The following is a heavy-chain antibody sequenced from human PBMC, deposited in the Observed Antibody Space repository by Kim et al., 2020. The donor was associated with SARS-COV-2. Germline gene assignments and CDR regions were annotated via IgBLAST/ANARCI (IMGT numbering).Heavy chain of an antibody. D-gene: IGHD3-10*01. Sequence: SETLSLTCSVSGDSISSSSHYWGWIRQSPGKGFEWIATIYYTGNTYYNPSLKSRLTIDVDSSKKQFSLRVKSVTAADTAIYYCARLGSGSFFQPPFYWF. V-gene: IGHV4-39*01. J-gene: IGHJ5*01. CDR1: GDSISSSSHY. CDR3: ARLGSGSFFQPPFYWF. CDR2: IYYTGNT.